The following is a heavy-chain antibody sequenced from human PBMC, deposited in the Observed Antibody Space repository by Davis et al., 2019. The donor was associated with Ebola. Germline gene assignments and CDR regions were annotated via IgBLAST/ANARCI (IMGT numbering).Heavy chain of an antibody. CDR2: INPNSGGT. Sequence: AASVKVSCKASGYTFTNYGITWVRQAPGQGLEWMGRINPNSGGTNYAQKFQGRVTMTRDTSISTAYMELSRLRSDDTAVYYCARIDVGREADDYWGQGTLVTVSS. CDR3: ARIDVGREADDY. V-gene: IGHV1-2*06. J-gene: IGHJ4*02. D-gene: IGHD3-10*01. CDR1: GYTFTNYG.